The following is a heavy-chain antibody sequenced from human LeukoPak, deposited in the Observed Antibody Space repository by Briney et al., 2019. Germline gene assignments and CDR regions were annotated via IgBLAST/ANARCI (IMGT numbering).Heavy chain of an antibody. CDR1: GFTFSGSA. V-gene: IGHV3-73*01. Sequence: GGSLRLSCAASGFTFSGSAMHWVRQASGKGLEWVGRIRSKANSYATAYAASVKGRFTISRDDSKNTAYLQMNSLKTEDTAVYYCTTGAVAADYWGQGTLVTVSS. J-gene: IGHJ4*02. CDR2: IRSKANSYAT. CDR3: TTGAVAADY. D-gene: IGHD6-19*01.